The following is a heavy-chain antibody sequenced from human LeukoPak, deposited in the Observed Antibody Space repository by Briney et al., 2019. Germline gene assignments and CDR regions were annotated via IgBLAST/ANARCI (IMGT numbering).Heavy chain of an antibody. CDR3: ARDRGGSYN. D-gene: IGHD1-26*01. CDR2: ISYDGSNK. V-gene: IGHV3-30*04. CDR1: GFTFSSYA. Sequence: PGGSLRLSCAASGFTFSSYAMHWVRQAPGKGLAWVAVISYDGSNKYYADSVKGRFTISRDNSKNTLYLQMNSLRAEDTAVYYCARDRGGSYNWGQGTLVTVSS. J-gene: IGHJ4*02.